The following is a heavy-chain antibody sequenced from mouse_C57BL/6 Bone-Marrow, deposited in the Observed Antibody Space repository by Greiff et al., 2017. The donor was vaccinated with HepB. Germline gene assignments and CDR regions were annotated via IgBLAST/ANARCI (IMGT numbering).Heavy chain of an antibody. Sequence: VQLQQSGPELARPWASVKISCQAFYTFSRRVHFAIRDTTYWMPWVKQRPGQGLEWIGAIYPGNGDTSYNKKFKGKATLTADKYSSTAYTQLSSLTSEDSAVYYCAWSPYFYAMDYWGQGTSVTVSS. CDR3: SEDSAVYYCAWSPYFYAMDY. V-gene: IGHV1-87*01. D-gene: IGHD2-10*01. CDR2: GQGLEWIG. J-gene: IGHJ4*01. CDR1: YTFSRRVH.